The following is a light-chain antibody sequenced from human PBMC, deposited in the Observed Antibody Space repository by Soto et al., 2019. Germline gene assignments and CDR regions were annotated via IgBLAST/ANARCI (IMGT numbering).Light chain of an antibody. Sequence: DIQMTQSPSTLSASVGDRVTITCRASQSISSWLAWYQQKPGKAPKLLIHDASTLESGVPSRFSARGSGTEFTLTISSLQPDDFATYYCQQYHNYPTFGQGTKVDIK. CDR1: QSISSW. V-gene: IGKV1-5*01. J-gene: IGKJ1*01. CDR2: DAS. CDR3: QQYHNYPT.